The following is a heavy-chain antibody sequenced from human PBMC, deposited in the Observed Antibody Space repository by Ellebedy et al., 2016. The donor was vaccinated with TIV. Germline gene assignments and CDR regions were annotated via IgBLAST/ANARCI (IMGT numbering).Heavy chain of an antibody. CDR2: FDPEDGET. CDR3: ARWDSGFLSGVYYNYGMDV. Sequence: ASVKVSXKVSRYTVSDLSIHSVRQAPGKGLEWVGGFDPEDGETIYAQKFQGRVTMTRDTSTNTAYMELSSLRSEDTAVYYCARWDSGFLSGVYYNYGMDVWGQGTTVTVSS. V-gene: IGHV1-24*01. J-gene: IGHJ6*02. CDR1: RYTVSDLS. D-gene: IGHD5-12*01.